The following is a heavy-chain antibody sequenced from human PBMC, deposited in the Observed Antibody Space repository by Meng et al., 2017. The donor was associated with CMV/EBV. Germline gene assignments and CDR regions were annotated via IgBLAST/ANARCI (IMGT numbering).Heavy chain of an antibody. CDR2: INHSGST. J-gene: IGHJ4*02. CDR3: ASSLTYPDY. Sequence: QGQLQQWGAGLLKPSETLSLTCAVYVGSFSGYYWSWIRQPPGKGLEWIGEINHSGSTNYNPSLKSRVTISVDTSKNQFSLKLSSVTAADTAVYYCASSLTYPDYWGQGTLVTASS. CDR1: VGSFSGYY. D-gene: IGHD2-15*01. V-gene: IGHV4-34*01.